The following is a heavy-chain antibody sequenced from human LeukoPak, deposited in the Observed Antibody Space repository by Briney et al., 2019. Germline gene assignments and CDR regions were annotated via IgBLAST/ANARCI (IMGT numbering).Heavy chain of an antibody. CDR1: GFTFSTYW. V-gene: IGHV3-7*03. CDR3: ARTGRLQYGDYVAFDY. Sequence: PGGSLRLSCAVSGFTFSTYWMSWVRQAPGKGLEWVASIKQDGSEKYYVDSVKGRFTISRDNAKNSLYLQMNSLRAEDTAVYYCARTGRLQYGDYVAFDYWGQGTLVTVSS. J-gene: IGHJ4*02. CDR2: IKQDGSEK. D-gene: IGHD4-17*01.